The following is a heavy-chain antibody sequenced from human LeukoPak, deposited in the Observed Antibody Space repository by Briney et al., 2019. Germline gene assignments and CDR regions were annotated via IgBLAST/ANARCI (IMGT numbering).Heavy chain of an antibody. CDR2: IIPILGIA. CDR1: GGTFSSYS. Sequence: PVKGSCQASGGTFSSYSINWVRQAPGQGLGWMGRIIPILGIANYAQKFQGRVTITADKSTSTAYMELSSLRSEDTAVYYCARGYSSSWNWFDPWGQGTLVTVSS. CDR3: ARGYSSSWNWFDP. J-gene: IGHJ5*02. D-gene: IGHD6-13*01. V-gene: IGHV1-69*02.